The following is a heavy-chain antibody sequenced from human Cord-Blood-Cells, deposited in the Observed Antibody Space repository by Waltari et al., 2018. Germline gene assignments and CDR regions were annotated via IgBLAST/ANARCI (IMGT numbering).Heavy chain of an antibody. CDR2: ISYDGSNK. V-gene: IGHV3-30*04. J-gene: IGHJ4*02. CDR1: GFTFSSYA. CDR3: ARAAGGSYFDY. Sequence: QVQLVESGGGVVQPGRSLRLSCAASGFTFSSYAMHWVRQAPGKGLEWVAVISYDGSNKYYADSVKCRFTISRDNSKNTLYLQMNSLRAEDTAVYYCARAAGGSYFDYWGQGTLVTVSS. D-gene: IGHD2-15*01.